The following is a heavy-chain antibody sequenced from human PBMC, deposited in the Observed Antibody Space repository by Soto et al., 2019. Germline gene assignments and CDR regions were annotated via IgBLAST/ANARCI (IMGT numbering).Heavy chain of an antibody. V-gene: IGHV3-11*01. CDR1: EFIFTDYY. CDR3: ARTNWNYERDFDI. CDR2: ISASGRTT. J-gene: IGHJ2*01. D-gene: IGHD1-7*01. Sequence: QGDLVESGGGLVKPGGSLRLACAASEFIFTDYYMTWIRQAPGKGLEWVSHISASGRTTYYADSVKGRFTISRDNAKNSLFLQMHTLRAEDAAVYYCARTNWNYERDFDIWGRGTLVTVSS.